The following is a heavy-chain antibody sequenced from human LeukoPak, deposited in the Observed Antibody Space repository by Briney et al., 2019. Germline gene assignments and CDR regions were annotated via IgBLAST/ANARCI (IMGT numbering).Heavy chain of an antibody. V-gene: IGHV4-59*01. Sequence: SETLSLTCTVSGGSIRSYYWSWIRQPAGKGLEWIGYVFHTGSTNYSPSLNSRVTISRDTSKNHFSLRLSSLTAADTAVYYCARGGDKFDYWGQGTLVTVSS. J-gene: IGHJ4*02. CDR2: VFHTGST. CDR3: ARGGDKFDY. CDR1: GGSIRSYY. D-gene: IGHD2-21*02.